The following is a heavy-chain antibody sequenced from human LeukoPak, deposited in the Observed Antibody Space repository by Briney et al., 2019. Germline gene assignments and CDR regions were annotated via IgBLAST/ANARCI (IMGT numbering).Heavy chain of an antibody. CDR2: ISSSSSYI. J-gene: IGHJ4*02. Sequence: PGGSLRLSCAASGFTFSSYSMNWVRQAPGKGLEWVSSISSSSSYIYYADSVKGRFTISRDNAKNSLYLQMNSLRAEDTAVYYCARGGIYDFWSPTDYWGQGTLVTVSS. CDR3: ARGGIYDFWSPTDY. CDR1: GFTFSSYS. V-gene: IGHV3-21*01. D-gene: IGHD3-3*01.